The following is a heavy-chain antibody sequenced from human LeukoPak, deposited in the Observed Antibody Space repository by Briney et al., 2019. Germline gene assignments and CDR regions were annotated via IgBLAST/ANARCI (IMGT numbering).Heavy chain of an antibody. CDR3: ARTLSSWAPAFDY. D-gene: IGHD6-13*01. CDR1: GGSFSGYY. CDR2: INHSGST. Sequence: SETLSLTCAVYGGSFSGYYWSWIRQPPGKGLEWIGEINHSGSTNYNPSLKSRVTISVDTSKNQFSLKLSSVTAADTALYYCARTLSSWAPAFDYWGQGTLVTVSS. V-gene: IGHV4-34*01. J-gene: IGHJ4*02.